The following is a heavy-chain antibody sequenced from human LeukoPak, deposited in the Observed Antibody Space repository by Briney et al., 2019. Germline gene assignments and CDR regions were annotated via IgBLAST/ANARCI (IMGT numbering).Heavy chain of an antibody. J-gene: IGHJ4*02. CDR1: GFTFSNYG. Sequence: GGSLRLSCAASGFTFSNYGMSWVRQAPGKGLEWVSYISSSGSTIYYADSVKGRFTISRDNAKNSLYPQMNSLRAEDTAVYYCARGGFWSGYPFDYWGQGTLVTVSS. CDR3: ARGGFWSGYPFDY. V-gene: IGHV3-48*04. D-gene: IGHD3-3*01. CDR2: ISSSGSTI.